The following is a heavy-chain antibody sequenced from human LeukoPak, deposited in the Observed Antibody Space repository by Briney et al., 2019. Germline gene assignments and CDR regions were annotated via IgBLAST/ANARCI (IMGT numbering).Heavy chain of an antibody. Sequence: SVKVSCKASGGTFSSYAISWVRQAPGQGLEWMGRIIPILGIANYAQKFQGRVTITADKSTSTAHMELSSLRSEDTAVYYCARTSFHYSYGYGGGLYFDYWGQGTLVTVSS. V-gene: IGHV1-69*04. J-gene: IGHJ4*02. CDR1: GGTFSSYA. CDR3: ARTSFHYSYGYGGGLYFDY. CDR2: IIPILGIA. D-gene: IGHD5-18*01.